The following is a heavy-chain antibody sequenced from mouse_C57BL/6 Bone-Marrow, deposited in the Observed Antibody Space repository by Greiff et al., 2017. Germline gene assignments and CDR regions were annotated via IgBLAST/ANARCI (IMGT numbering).Heavy chain of an antibody. J-gene: IGHJ2*01. D-gene: IGHD2-3*01. CDR2: INPSSGYT. V-gene: IGHV1-4*01. Sequence: VQLQQSGAELARPGASVKMSCKASGYTFTSYTMHWVKQRPGQGLEWIGYINPSSGYTKYNQKFKDKATLTADKSSSTAYMQLSSLTSEDSAVYYCARFYDGYYVVDYWGQGTTLTVSS. CDR3: ARFYDGYYVVDY. CDR1: GYTFTSYT.